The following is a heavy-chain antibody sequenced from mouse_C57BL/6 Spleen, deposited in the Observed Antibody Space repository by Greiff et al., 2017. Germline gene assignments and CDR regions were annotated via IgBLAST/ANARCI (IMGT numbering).Heavy chain of an antibody. V-gene: IGHV14-2*01. CDR3: AGYYYGSSRYAMDY. CDR2: IDPEDGET. J-gene: IGHJ4*01. Sequence: EVQLQQSGAELVKPGASVKLSCTASGFNIKDYYMHWVKQRTEQGLEWIGRIDPEDGETKYAPKFPGKATITADTSSNTAYLQLSSLTSEDTAVYYGAGYYYGSSRYAMDYWGQGTSVTVSS. CDR1: GFNIKDYY. D-gene: IGHD1-1*01.